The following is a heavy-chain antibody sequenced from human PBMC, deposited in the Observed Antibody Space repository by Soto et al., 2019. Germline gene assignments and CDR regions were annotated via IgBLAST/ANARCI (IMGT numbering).Heavy chain of an antibody. CDR2: INSDGSST. D-gene: IGHD6-19*01. J-gene: IGHJ4*02. V-gene: IGHV3-74*01. Sequence: LRLSCAASGFTFSSYRMHWARQAPVKGLVWVSRINSDGSSTSYADSVKGRLTISRDNAKNTLYLQMNSLRAEDTAVYYCARNRVEKQWLTPYYLDYWGQGTLVTVS. CDR1: GFTFSSYR. CDR3: ARNRVEKQWLTPYYLDY.